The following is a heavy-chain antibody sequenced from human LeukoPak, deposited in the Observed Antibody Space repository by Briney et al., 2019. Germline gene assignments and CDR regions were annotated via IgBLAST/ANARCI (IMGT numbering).Heavy chain of an antibody. CDR2: IYYSGST. Sequence: SSETLSLTCTVSGGSISSSSSDWGWIRQPPGKGLEWIGSIYYSGSTYYNPSLKSRVTISVDTSKNQFSLKLSSVTAADTAVYYCARQRRYCSSTSCYAFDYWGQGTLVTVSS. J-gene: IGHJ4*02. CDR3: ARQRRYCSSTSCYAFDY. D-gene: IGHD2-2*01. CDR1: GGSISSSSSD. V-gene: IGHV4-39*01.